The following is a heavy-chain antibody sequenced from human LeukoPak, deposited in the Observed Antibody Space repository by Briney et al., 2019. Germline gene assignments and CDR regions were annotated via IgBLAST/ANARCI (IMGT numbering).Heavy chain of an antibody. J-gene: IGHJ2*01. D-gene: IGHD2-2*01. CDR3: ARAPQYYCSSTSCYWYFDL. V-gene: IGHV4-38-2*02. CDR2: IYHSGST. Sequence: PSETLSLTCSVSGYAISSGYFWGWIRQPPGKGLEWIGTIYHSGSTNYNPSLKSRVTMSVDTSKNQFSLKLSSVTAADTAVYYCARAPQYYCSSTSCYWYFDLWGRGTLVTVSS. CDR1: GYAISSGYF.